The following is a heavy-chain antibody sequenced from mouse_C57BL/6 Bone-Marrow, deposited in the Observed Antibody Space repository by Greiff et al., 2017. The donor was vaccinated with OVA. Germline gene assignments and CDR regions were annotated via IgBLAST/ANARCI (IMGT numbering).Heavy chain of an antibody. J-gene: IGHJ3*01. CDR3: AREGWLHGGFAY. D-gene: IGHD2-3*01. CDR2: IHPNSGST. Sequence: QVQLQQSGAELVKPGASVKLSCKASGYTFTSYWMHWVKQRPGQGLEWIGMIHPNSGSTNYNEKFKSKATLTVDKSSSTAYMQLSSLTSEDSAVYYCAREGWLHGGFAYWGQGTLVTVSA. CDR1: GYTFTSYW. V-gene: IGHV1-64*01.